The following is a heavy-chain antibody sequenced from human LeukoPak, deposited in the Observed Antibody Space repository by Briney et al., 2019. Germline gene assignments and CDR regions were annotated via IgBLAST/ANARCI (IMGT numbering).Heavy chain of an antibody. V-gene: IGHV3-53*01. Sequence: GGSLRLSCAVSGFTFSSDWMTWVRQAPGKGLEWVSVIYSGGSTYYADSVKGRFTISRDNSKNTLYLQMNSLRAEDTAVYYCARIKTAAGFDYWGQGTLVTVSS. CDR1: GFTFSSDW. CDR3: ARIKTAAGFDY. D-gene: IGHD6-13*01. CDR2: IYSGGST. J-gene: IGHJ4*02.